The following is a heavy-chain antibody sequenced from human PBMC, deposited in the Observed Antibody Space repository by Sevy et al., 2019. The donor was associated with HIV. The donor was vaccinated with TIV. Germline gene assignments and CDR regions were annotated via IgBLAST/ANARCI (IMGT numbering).Heavy chain of an antibody. D-gene: IGHD3-3*01. J-gene: IGHJ6*02. CDR2: ITSGSSYI. CDR1: GFTFSSYN. Sequence: GGSLRLSCAASGFTFSSYNINWVRQAPGKGLEWVSSITSGSSYIFYADSVKGRFSSSTDNAKNSLYLQMNGLRAEDTAVYYCARDKTILEGRYGMDVWGQGTTVTVSS. V-gene: IGHV3-21*01. CDR3: ARDKTILEGRYGMDV.